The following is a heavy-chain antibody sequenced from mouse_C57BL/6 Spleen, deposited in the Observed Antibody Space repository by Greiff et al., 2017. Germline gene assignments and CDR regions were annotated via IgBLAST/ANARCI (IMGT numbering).Heavy chain of an antibody. Sequence: VKLVESGPGLVQPSQSLSITCTVSGFSLTSYGVHWVRQPPGKGLEWLGVIWSGGSTDYNAAFISRLSISKDNSKSQVFVKMNSLQADDTAIYYCAKNYVNYAMDYWGQGTSVTVSS. V-gene: IGHV2-4*01. J-gene: IGHJ4*01. D-gene: IGHD1-1*02. CDR3: AKNYVNYAMDY. CDR2: IWSGGST. CDR1: GFSLTSYG.